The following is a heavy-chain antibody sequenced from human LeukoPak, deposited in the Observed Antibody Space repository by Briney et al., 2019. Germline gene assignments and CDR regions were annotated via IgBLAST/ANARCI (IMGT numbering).Heavy chain of an antibody. Sequence: SETLSLTCNVSGASFNYYYWSWIRQPAGKGLEWIRRVYLGGSTNYNPSLKSRVMMSLDKANNQFSLRLSSVTAADTAIYYCARDHCDDAACYPFDRWGQGTLVTVSS. D-gene: IGHD2-21*01. CDR2: VYLGGST. J-gene: IGHJ4*02. V-gene: IGHV4-4*07. CDR1: GASFNYYY. CDR3: ARDHCDDAACYPFDR.